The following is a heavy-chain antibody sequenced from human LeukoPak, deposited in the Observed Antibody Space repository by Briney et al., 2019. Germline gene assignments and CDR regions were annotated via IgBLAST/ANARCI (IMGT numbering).Heavy chain of an antibody. Sequence: SVKVSCKASGGTFSSYAISWVRQAPGQGLEWMGGIIPIFGTANYAQKFQGRVTITADESTSTAYMELSSLRSEDTAVYYCAREPNPDESLAYYYDSSGYYGHNWFDPWGQGTLVTVSS. CDR3: AREPNPDESLAYYYDSSGYYGHNWFDP. V-gene: IGHV1-69*13. D-gene: IGHD3-22*01. CDR2: IIPIFGTA. J-gene: IGHJ5*02. CDR1: GGTFSSYA.